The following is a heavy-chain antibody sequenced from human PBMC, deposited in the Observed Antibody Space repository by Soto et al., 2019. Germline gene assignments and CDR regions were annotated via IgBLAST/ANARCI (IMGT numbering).Heavy chain of an antibody. CDR2: ISSSSSTI. V-gene: IGHV3-48*01. J-gene: IGHJ6*02. CDR1: GFTFSSYS. Sequence: EVQLVESGGGLVQPGGSLRLSCAASGFTFSSYSMNWVRQAPGKGLEWVSYISSSSSTIYYADSVKGRFTISRDNAKNSLYQQMINLRSEDTAVYYYARDLMIRRVIDDGGDYYGMDVWGQGTTVTVSS. D-gene: IGHD3-10*01. CDR3: ARDLMIRRVIDDGGDYYGMDV.